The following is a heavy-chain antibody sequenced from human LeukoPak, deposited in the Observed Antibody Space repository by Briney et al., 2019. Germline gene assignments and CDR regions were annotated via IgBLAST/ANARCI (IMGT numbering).Heavy chain of an antibody. Sequence: ASVKVSCKASGYTFTGYYIHWVRQTPGQGLEWMGWISPHNGGTNYAQKFPGRVTMTRDTSISTAYMDLSGLRSDDTAVYYCARRQGNSLGAFDIWGQGTMITVSS. J-gene: IGHJ3*02. CDR3: ARRQGNSLGAFDI. CDR2: ISPHNGGT. D-gene: IGHD2-21*01. V-gene: IGHV1-2*02. CDR1: GYTFTGYY.